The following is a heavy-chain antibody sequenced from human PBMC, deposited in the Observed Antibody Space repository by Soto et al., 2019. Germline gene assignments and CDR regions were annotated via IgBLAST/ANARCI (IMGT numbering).Heavy chain of an antibody. V-gene: IGHV3-48*02. J-gene: IGHJ5*02. D-gene: IGHD2-2*01. Sequence: GGSLRLSCAASGFTFSSYSMNWVRQAPGKGLEWVSYISSSSSTIYYADSVKGRFTIPRDNAKNSLYLQMNSLRDEDTAVYYCARVIKRRWYQNRFDTWGQGTLVTVSS. CDR1: GFTFSSYS. CDR3: ARVIKRRWYQNRFDT. CDR2: ISSSSSTI.